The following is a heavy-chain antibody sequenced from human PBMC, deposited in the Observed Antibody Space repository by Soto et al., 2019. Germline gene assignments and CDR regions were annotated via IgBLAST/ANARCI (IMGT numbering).Heavy chain of an antibody. J-gene: IGHJ4*02. CDR2: ISGGGTNT. V-gene: IGHV3-23*01. CDR3: AKNVEPTPFDDY. D-gene: IGHD3-9*01. CDR1: GFTFSSYA. Sequence: EVQLSQSGGGLVQPGGSLRLSCVASGFTFSSYAMTWVRQAPGKGLEWVSAISGGGTNTYYADSVKGRFTMSRDNSKNTLFLQMNSLRAEDTAVYYCAKNVEPTPFDDYWGQGTLVTVSS.